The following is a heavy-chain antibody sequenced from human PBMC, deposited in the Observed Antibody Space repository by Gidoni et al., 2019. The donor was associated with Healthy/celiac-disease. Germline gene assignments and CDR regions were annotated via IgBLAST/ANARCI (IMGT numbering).Heavy chain of an antibody. Sequence: SVKGRFTISRDSAKNTLYLQMNSLRAEDTAVYFCARALPRQQWLDYWGLGTLVTVSS. CDR3: ARALPRQQWLDY. J-gene: IGHJ4*02. V-gene: IGHV3-74*01. D-gene: IGHD6-19*01.